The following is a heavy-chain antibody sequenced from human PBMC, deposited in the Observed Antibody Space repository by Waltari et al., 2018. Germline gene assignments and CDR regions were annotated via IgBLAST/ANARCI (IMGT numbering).Heavy chain of an antibody. CDR1: GFTFDDYA. J-gene: IGHJ4*02. V-gene: IGHV3-9*01. Sequence: EVQLVESGRGLVQPGRSLRLSCAASGFTFDDYAMHWVRQAPGKGLEWVSGITWNGGIVGYVDSVKGRFTISRDNAKNSLYLEMNSLRVEDTALDFCAKDTRLGESSLYGWYFDNWGQGTLVTVSS. D-gene: IGHD3-16*02. CDR3: AKDTRLGESSLYGWYFDN. CDR2: ITWNGGIV.